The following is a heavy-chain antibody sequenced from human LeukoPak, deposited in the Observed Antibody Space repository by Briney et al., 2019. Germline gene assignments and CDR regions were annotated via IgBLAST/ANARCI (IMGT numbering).Heavy chain of an antibody. J-gene: IGHJ4*02. D-gene: IGHD2-2*01. CDR2: INHSGST. Sequence: PSETLSLTCAVYGGSFSGYYWSWIRQPPGKGLEWIGEINHSGSTNYNPSLKSRVTISVDASKNQFSLKLSSVTAADTDVYYCAGGYQLPYYWGQGTLVTVSS. CDR3: AGGYQLPYY. V-gene: IGHV4-34*01. CDR1: GGSFSGYY.